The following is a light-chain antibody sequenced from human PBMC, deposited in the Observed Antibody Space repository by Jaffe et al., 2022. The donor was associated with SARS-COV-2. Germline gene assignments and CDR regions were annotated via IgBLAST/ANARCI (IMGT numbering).Light chain of an antibody. CDR3: QVWHSSSDQVV. CDR2: YDG. Sequence: YVLSQPPSVSVAPGETATITCDGDNVGSRSVHWYRQKPGQAPVGVIYYDGVRTSGIPERLSGSNSGNTATLTITRVEAGDEADYYCQVWHSSSDQVVFGGGTRLTVL. J-gene: IGLJ2*01. V-gene: IGLV3-21*01. CDR1: NVGSRS.